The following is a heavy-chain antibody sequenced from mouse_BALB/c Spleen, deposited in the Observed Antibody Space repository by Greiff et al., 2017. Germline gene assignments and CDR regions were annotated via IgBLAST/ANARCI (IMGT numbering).Heavy chain of an antibody. CDR2: INPSNGGT. J-gene: IGHJ4*01. CDR1: GYTFTSYY. CDR3: TRGSMVTYYAMDY. D-gene: IGHD2-10*02. V-gene: IGHV1S81*02. Sequence: QVHVKQSGAELVKPGASVKLSCKASGYTFTSYYMYWVKQRPGQGLEWIGEINPSNGGTNFNEKFKSKATLTVDKSSSTAYMQLSSLTSEDSAVYDCTRGSMVTYYAMDYWGQGTTVTVSS.